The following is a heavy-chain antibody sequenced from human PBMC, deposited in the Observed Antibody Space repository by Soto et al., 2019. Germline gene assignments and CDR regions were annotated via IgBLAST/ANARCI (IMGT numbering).Heavy chain of an antibody. CDR3: AREGHEELLWAFDI. D-gene: IGHD2-2*01. J-gene: IGHJ3*02. Sequence: QVQLVESGGGVVQPGRSLRLSCAASGFTFSSYAMHWVRQAPGKGLEWVAVISYDGSNKYYADSVKGRFTISRDNSKNTLYLQMNSLRAEDTAVYYCAREGHEELLWAFDIWGQGTMVTVSS. V-gene: IGHV3-30-3*01. CDR1: GFTFSSYA. CDR2: ISYDGSNK.